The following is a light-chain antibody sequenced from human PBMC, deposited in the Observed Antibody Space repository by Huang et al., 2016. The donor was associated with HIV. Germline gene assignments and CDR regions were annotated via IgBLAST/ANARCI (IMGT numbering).Light chain of an antibody. J-gene: IGKJ2*01. Sequence: EIVLTQSPGTQSLSPGERATLSCRASQSVSSSNIAWYRQNPGHAPGLLIYGASNRATGIPDRFSGSGSGTDFTRTISRLEPEDFAVYYCQQYGVSPRTFGQGTKLEIK. CDR3: QQYGVSPRT. CDR1: QSVSSSN. V-gene: IGKV3-20*01. CDR2: GAS.